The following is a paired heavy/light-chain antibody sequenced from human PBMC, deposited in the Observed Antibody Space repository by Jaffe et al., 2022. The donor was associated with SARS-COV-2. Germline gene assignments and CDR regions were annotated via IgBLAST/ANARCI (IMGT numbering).Light chain of an antibody. J-gene: IGLJ2*01. CDR2: QDN. CDR1: KLGDKY. CDR3: QAWDNSTVI. V-gene: IGLV3-1*01. Sequence: SYELTQPPSVSVSPGQTASITCSGDKLGDKYACWYQQKPGQSPVLVIYQDNRRPSGIPERFSGSNSGNTATLTISGTQALDEADYYCQAWDNSTVIFGGGTKLTVL.
Heavy chain of an antibody. Sequence: EVQLVESGGGLVQPGGSLRLSCAASGFTFGSYAMSWVRQAPGKGLEWVSVISGRGSNTFYADSVKGRFTVSRDNSKNTLHLQMNSLRAEDTAVYYCAKEIREAAMAHANNWFDPWGQGTLVTVSS. CDR3: AKEIREAAMAHANNWFDP. J-gene: IGHJ5*02. CDR2: ISGRGSNT. CDR1: GFTFGSYA. D-gene: IGHD6-25*01. V-gene: IGHV3-23*04.